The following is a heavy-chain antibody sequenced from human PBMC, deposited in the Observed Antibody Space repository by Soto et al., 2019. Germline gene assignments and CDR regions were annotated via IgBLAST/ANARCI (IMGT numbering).Heavy chain of an antibody. V-gene: IGHV3-21*01. D-gene: IGHD2-2*01. CDR2: ISSSSSYI. Sequence: PRRSVTLARATSGVTVRCDSKNVFCRTPLEWLEWVSSISSSSSYIYYADSVKGRFTISRDNAKNSLYLQMNSLRAEDTAVYYCVRVGASRPSCYEVVRFYLWVQGLLVTVAP. CDR3: VRVGASRPSCYEVVRFYL. CDR1: GVTVRCDS. J-gene: IGHJ5*02.